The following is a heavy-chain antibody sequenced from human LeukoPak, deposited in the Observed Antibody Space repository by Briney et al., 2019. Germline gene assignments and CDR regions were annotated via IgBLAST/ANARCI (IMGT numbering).Heavy chain of an antibody. CDR2: IFHSGST. CDR1: GGSISSGGYY. D-gene: IGHD6-13*01. J-gene: IGHJ4*02. Sequence: SQTLSLTCTVSGGSISSGGYYWSWIRQPPGKGLEWIGYIFHSGSTYYNPSLKSRVTISVDRSKNQFSLKLSSVTAADTAVYYCASVPPIGVAAAVVDYWGQGTLVTVSS. CDR3: ASVPPIGVAAAVVDY. V-gene: IGHV4-30-2*01.